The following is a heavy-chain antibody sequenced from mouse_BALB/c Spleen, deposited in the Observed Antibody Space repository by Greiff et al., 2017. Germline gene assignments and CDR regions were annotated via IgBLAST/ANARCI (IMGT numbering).Heavy chain of an antibody. Sequence: QVKLQQPGAGLVQPGASGKLSCEASGYTFTSYWMHWVKLRPGKGLEWIGEINSSNGGNNYNEKFKRRATLTVDKSSSTAYLQLSRLTSEDSAVYYCTTTRTTTGFAYWGQGTLVTVSA. V-gene: IGHV1S16*01. CDR2: INSSNGGN. D-gene: IGHD2-4*01. CDR3: TTTRTTTGFAY. J-gene: IGHJ3*01. CDR1: GYTFTSYW.